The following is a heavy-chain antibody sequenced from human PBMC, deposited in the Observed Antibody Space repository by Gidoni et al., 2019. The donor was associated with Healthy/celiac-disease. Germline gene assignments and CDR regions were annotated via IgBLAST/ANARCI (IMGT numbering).Heavy chain of an antibody. D-gene: IGHD6-19*01. CDR1: GFNFSSYE. CDR3: ARDIIAVAGAFDY. V-gene: IGHV3-48*03. Sequence: EVQMVESGGGLVQPGGSLRLSCAASGFNFSSYEMNWVRQAPGKGLELVSYISSSGSTLYYADSVKGRFTISRDNAKNSLYLQMNSLRAEDTAVYYCARDIIAVAGAFDYWGQGTLVTVSS. J-gene: IGHJ4*02. CDR2: ISSSGSTL.